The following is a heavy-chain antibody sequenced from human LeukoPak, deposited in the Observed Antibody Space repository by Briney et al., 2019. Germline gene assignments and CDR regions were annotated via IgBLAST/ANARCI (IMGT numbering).Heavy chain of an antibody. CDR2: INHSGST. V-gene: IGHV4-34*01. CDR1: GGSFSGYY. Sequence: SETLSLTCAVYGGSFSGYYWSWIRQPPGKGLEWIGEINHSGSTNYNPSLKSRVTISVDTSKNQFSLKLSSVTAADTAVYYCARDFGSYYDILTGVFDYWGQGTLVTVSS. CDR3: ARDFGSYYDILTGVFDY. D-gene: IGHD3-9*01. J-gene: IGHJ4*02.